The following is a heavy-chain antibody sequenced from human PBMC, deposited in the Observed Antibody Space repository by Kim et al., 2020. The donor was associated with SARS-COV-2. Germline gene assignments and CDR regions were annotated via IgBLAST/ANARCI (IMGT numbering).Heavy chain of an antibody. D-gene: IGHD1-26*01. CDR2: INHSGST. J-gene: IGHJ4*02. V-gene: IGHV4-34*01. Sequence: SETLSLTCAVYGGSFSGYYWSWIRQPPGKGLEWIGEINHSGSTNYNPSLKSRVTISVDTSKNQFSLKLSSVTAADTAVYYCARGEVGGGYFDYWGQGTLVTVSS. CDR1: GGSFSGYY. CDR3: ARGEVGGGYFDY.